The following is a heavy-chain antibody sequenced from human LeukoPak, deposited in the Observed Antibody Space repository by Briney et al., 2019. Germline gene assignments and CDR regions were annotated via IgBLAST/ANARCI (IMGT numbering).Heavy chain of an antibody. Sequence: GGSLRLSCAASGFTFNNAWMSWVRQAPGKGLEWVGRIKSKTDGGTTDYAAPVKGRFTISRDDSKNTLYLQMNSLRAEDTAVYYCVRDGGVVPVAMPDAFDIWGQGTMVTVSS. V-gene: IGHV3-15*01. CDR1: GFTFNNAW. CDR2: IKSKTDGGTT. CDR3: VRDGGVVPVAMPDAFDI. J-gene: IGHJ3*02. D-gene: IGHD2-2*01.